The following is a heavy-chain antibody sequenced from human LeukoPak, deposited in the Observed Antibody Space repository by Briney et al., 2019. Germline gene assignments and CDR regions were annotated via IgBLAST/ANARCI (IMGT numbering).Heavy chain of an antibody. CDR3: AKDGSTVVTLGAFDI. CDR1: KFTFSDYA. D-gene: IGHD4-23*01. CDR2: ISGSGGST. J-gene: IGHJ3*02. V-gene: IGHV3-23*01. Sequence: GGSLRLSCAASKFTFSDYAMSWVRQAPGKGLEWVSAISGSGGSTYYADSVKGRFTISRDNSKNTLYLQMNSLRAEDTAVYYCAKDGSTVVTLGAFDIWGQGTMVTVSS.